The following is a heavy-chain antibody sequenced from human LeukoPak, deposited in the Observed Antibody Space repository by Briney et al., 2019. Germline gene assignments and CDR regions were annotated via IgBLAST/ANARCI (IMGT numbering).Heavy chain of an antibody. Sequence: GASVKVSCKASGYTFTDYYMHWVRQAPGQGLEWVGWINPHSGGTNYAQKFQGRVTMTRDTSITTASMELSRLRSDDTAVYYCARVAYGSSLNYFDYWGQGTLVTVSS. D-gene: IGHD6-13*01. CDR1: GYTFTDYY. CDR3: ARVAYGSSLNYFDY. V-gene: IGHV1-2*02. J-gene: IGHJ4*02. CDR2: INPHSGGT.